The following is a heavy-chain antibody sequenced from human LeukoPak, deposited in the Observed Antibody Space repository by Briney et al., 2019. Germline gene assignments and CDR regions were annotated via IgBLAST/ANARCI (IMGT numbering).Heavy chain of an antibody. CDR1: GGSISSSSYY. J-gene: IGHJ4*02. CDR2: IYYSGST. Sequence: ASETLSLTCTVSGGSISSSSYYWGWIRQPPGKGLEWIGSIYYSGSTYYNPSLKSRVTISVDTSKNQFSLKLSSVTAADTAVYYCFSLDTVPLRRLRVPVYSSSPQPDNWGQGTLVTVSS. CDR3: FSLDTVPLRRLRVPVYSSSPQPDN. D-gene: IGHD6-6*01. V-gene: IGHV4-39*01.